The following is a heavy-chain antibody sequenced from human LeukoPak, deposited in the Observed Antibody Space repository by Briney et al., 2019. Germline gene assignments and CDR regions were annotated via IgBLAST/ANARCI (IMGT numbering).Heavy chain of an antibody. J-gene: IGHJ4*02. D-gene: IGHD6-13*01. V-gene: IGHV1-69*04. CDR3: ASSIYSSPDY. CDR1: GGTFSSYA. Sequence: SVKVSCKASGGTFSSYAISWVRQAPGQGLEWMGRIIPILGIANYAQKFQGRVTITADESTSTAYMELSSLRSEDTAVYYCASSIYSSPDYWGQGTLVTVSS. CDR2: IIPILGIA.